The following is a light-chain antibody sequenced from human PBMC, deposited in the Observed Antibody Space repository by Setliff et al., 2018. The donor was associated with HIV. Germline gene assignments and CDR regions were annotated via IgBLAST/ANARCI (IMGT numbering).Light chain of an antibody. J-gene: IGLJ1*01. Sequence: ELSQPPSVSVAPGKTARITCGGNNIGSKSVHWYQQKPGQAPVVVIYYDSDRPSGIPERFSGSNSGNTATLTISRVEAGDEADYYCQVWDSSSDHPYVFGTGTKVTVL. CDR3: QVWDSSSDHPYV. CDR1: NIGSKS. CDR2: YDS. V-gene: IGLV3-21*01.